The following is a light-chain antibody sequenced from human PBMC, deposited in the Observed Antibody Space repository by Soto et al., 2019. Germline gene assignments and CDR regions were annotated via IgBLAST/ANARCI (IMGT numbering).Light chain of an antibody. CDR2: DVS. V-gene: IGLV2-14*01. CDR3: SSYASSSTWV. Sequence: QSALTQPASVSGSPGQSITISCTGTSSDVGGYNCVSWYQQHPGKPLKLMISDVSNRPSGVSNRFSGSKSCNTASLTISGFQAEDEADYYCSSYASSSTWVFVGGTKLTAL. J-gene: IGLJ3*02. CDR1: SSDVGGYNC.